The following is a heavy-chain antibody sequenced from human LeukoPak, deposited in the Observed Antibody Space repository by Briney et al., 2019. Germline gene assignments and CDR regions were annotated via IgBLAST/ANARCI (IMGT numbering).Heavy chain of an antibody. Sequence: PSETLSLTCAVSGDSITSGGYSWTWIRQPPGKGLEWIGYIYDSGSTYYNLSLKSRVTMSADRSKNQFSLKVSAVTAADTAEYYCARGYCSSTSCYFPDYYYHYGMDVWGQGTTVTVSS. CDR3: ARGYCSSTSCYFPDYYYHYGMDV. D-gene: IGHD2-2*01. V-gene: IGHV4-30-2*01. CDR2: IYDSGST. CDR1: GDSITSGGYS. J-gene: IGHJ6*02.